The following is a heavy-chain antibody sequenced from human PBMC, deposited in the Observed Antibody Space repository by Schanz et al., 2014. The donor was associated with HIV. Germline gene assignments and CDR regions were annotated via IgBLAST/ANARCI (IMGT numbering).Heavy chain of an antibody. V-gene: IGHV1-18*01. Sequence: QVQLVQSGAEVKKPGSSVKVSCNASGGTFSRYAISWVRQAPGQGLEWMGWISGYTGNTKYSQNFQGRVTMTTDTSTNTAYMELRSLRSDDTAVYYCARGGIWEWDQPDFDYWGQGTLVTVSS. CDR2: ISGYTGNT. D-gene: IGHD2-15*01. CDR3: ARGGIWEWDQPDFDY. J-gene: IGHJ4*02. CDR1: GGTFSRYA.